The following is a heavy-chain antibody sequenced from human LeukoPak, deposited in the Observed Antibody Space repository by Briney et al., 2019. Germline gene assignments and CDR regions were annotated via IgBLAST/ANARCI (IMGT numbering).Heavy chain of an antibody. J-gene: IGHJ1*01. D-gene: IGHD3-3*01. CDR1: GGTFSSYA. CDR2: IIPIFGTA. V-gene: IGHV1-69*05. CDR3: ATIFGVVFQH. Sequence: AASVKVSCKASGGTFSSYAISWVRQAPGQGLEWMGGIIPIFGTANYAQKFQGRVTITTDESTSTAYMELSSLRSEDTAVYYCATIFGVVFQHWGQGTLVTVSS.